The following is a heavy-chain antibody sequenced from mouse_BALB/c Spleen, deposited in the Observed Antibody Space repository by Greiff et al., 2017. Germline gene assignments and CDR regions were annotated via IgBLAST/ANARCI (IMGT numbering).Heavy chain of an antibody. V-gene: IGHV1-7*01. CDR2: INPSTGYT. J-gene: IGHJ4*01. D-gene: IGHD2-4*01. CDR1: GYTFTSYW. Sequence: VQLQQSGAELAKPGASVKMSCKASGYTFTSYWMHWVKQRPGQGLELIGYINPSTGYTEYNQKFKDKATLTADKSSSTAYMQLSSLTSEDSAVYYCARRSTMTAMDYWGQGTSVTVSS. CDR3: ARRSTMTAMDY.